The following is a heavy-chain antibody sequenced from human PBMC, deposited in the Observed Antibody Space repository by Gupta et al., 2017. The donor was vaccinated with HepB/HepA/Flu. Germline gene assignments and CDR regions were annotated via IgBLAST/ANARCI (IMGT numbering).Heavy chain of an antibody. Sequence: DVYLMESGGGLEQPGASLRLPFSSAGCSFRNFAMPWVRQAPGKGLEWVSFIGEDGDTFYTDSVKGRFTISRDNSRNILSLRMDSLRVEDTAVYFCAKTLRVGTGWHACDSWGQGTPVAVST. J-gene: IGHJ5*01. V-gene: IGHV3-23*01. CDR2: IGEDGDT. CDR3: AKTLRVGTGWHACDS. CDR1: GCSFRNFA. D-gene: IGHD6-19*01.